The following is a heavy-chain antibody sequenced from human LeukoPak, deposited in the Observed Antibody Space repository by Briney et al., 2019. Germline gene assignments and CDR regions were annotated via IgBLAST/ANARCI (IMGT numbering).Heavy chain of an antibody. Sequence: ASVKVSCKTSGYTFNTFGITWVRQAPGQGLEWMGWISVYNGNTNYAQRLQGRVTMTTDTSTSTAYMELKSLRSDDTAVYYCARIGVVVPAAWFDPWGQGTLITVSS. D-gene: IGHD2-2*01. CDR3: ARIGVVVPAAWFDP. CDR2: ISVYNGNT. J-gene: IGHJ5*02. CDR1: GYTFNTFG. V-gene: IGHV1-18*01.